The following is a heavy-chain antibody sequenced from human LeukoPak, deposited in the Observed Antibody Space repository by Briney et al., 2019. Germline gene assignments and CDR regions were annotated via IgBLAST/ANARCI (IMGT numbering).Heavy chain of an antibody. CDR3: AKAGSGSYSGY. CDR2: ISGSGGST. D-gene: IGHD3-10*01. V-gene: IGHV3-23*01. J-gene: IGHJ4*02. Sequence: GGSLRLSCAASGFTFSSYAMSWVPQASGKGLEWVSAISGSGGSTYYADSVGGGFTISRDNSKNTLYLQMNSLRAEDTAVYYCAKAGSGSYSGYWGQGTLVTVSS. CDR1: GFTFSSYA.